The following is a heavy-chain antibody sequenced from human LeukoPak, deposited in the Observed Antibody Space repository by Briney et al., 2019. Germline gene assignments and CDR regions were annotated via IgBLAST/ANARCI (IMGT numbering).Heavy chain of an antibody. V-gene: IGHV3-30-3*01. CDR2: ISYDGSNK. J-gene: IGHJ6*02. CDR3: ARESWARYYYYGMDV. CDR1: GFTFSDHY. Sequence: PGGSLRLSCAASGFTFSDHYMDWVRQAPGKGLEWVAVISYDGSNKYYADSVKGRFTISRDNSKNTLYLQMNSLRAEDTAVYYCARESWARYYYYGMDVWGQGTTVTVSS. D-gene: IGHD3-16*01.